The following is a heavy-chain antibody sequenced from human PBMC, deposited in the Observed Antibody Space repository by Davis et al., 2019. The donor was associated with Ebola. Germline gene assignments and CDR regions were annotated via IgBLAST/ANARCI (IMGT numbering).Heavy chain of an antibody. D-gene: IGHD3-22*01. CDR1: GFTFSSYA. CDR2: ISNDGTNK. V-gene: IGHV3-30*18. J-gene: IGHJ4*02. CDR3: AKTHRSRTMIVVVITQAYFDY. Sequence: GGSLRLSCAASGFTFSSYAIHWVRQAPGKGLEWVTAISNDGTNKYYADSVKGRFTISRDNAKNTLYLQMNSLRAEDTAVYYCAKTHRSRTMIVVVITQAYFDYWGQGTLVTVSS.